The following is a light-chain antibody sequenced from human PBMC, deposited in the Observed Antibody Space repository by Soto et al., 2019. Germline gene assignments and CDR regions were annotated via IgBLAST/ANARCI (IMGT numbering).Light chain of an antibody. CDR2: DAS. CDR3: QQYDVYST. CDR1: QSISSW. V-gene: IGKV1-5*01. Sequence: DIQMTQSPSTLSASVGDRVTITCRASQSISSWLAWYQQKPGKAPKLLIYDASSLESGVPSRFSGSGYGAEFTLTISRLQPEDSATYYCQQYDVYSTFGQGTKVDIK. J-gene: IGKJ1*01.